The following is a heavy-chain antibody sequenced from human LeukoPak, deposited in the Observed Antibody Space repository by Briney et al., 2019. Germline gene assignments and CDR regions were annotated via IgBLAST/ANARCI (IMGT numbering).Heavy chain of an antibody. D-gene: IGHD2-15*01. CDR3: ARDYGYCSGGSCHTRYYFDY. V-gene: IGHV1-2*02. CDR1: GYTFTGYY. Sequence: ASVKVSCKASGYTFTGYYMHWVRQAPGQGLEWMGWINPNSGGTNYAQKFQGRVTMTRDTSISTAYMELSRLRSDDTAVYYCARDYGYCSGGSCHTRYYFDYWGQGTLVTVSS. CDR2: INPNSGGT. J-gene: IGHJ4*02.